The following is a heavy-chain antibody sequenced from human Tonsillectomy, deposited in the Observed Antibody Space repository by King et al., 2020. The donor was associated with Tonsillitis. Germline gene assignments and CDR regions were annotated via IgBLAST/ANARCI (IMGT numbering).Heavy chain of an antibody. CDR1: GFTFSDYY. V-gene: IGHV3-11*06. CDR2: ISSSSSYT. Sequence: VQLVESGGGLVKPGGSLRLSCAASGFTFSDYYMSWIRQAPGKGLEWVSYISSSSSYTNYAESVKGRFTISRDNAKNSLYLQMNSLRAEDTAVYYCARDLSAGRGVKHAFDIWGQGTMVTVSS. CDR3: ARDLSAGRGVKHAFDI. D-gene: IGHD6-13*01. J-gene: IGHJ3*02.